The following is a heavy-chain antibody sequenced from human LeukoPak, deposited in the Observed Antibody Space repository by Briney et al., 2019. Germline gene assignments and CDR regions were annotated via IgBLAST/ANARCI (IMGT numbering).Heavy chain of an antibody. CDR2: IYSGGYT. D-gene: IGHD2-21*02. J-gene: IGHJ4*02. CDR3: ARWCLGGGGDCYSGLDY. V-gene: IGHV3-53*01. Sequence: GGSLRLSCAASGFTVSSNYMSWVRQTPGKGLEEVSVIYSGGYTYYADSVKGRFTISRDNAKNSLYLQMNSLRAEDTAVYYCARWCLGGGGDCYSGLDYWGQGTLVTISS. CDR1: GFTVSSNY.